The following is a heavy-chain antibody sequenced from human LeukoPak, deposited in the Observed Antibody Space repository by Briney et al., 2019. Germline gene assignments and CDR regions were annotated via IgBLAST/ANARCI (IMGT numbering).Heavy chain of an antibody. J-gene: IGHJ4*02. V-gene: IGHV3-30*04. CDR3: AKDLSRGYSYGYLGY. CDR2: ISNDERNK. CDR1: GFNFHNFA. Sequence: PERSLRLSCEASGFNFHNFAMHWVRQAPGKGLEWVAVISNDERNKYYTDSVKGRFTISRDNSKSTVYLQMNSLRPEDTAVYYCAKDLSRGYSYGYLGYWGQGTLVTVSS. D-gene: IGHD5-18*01.